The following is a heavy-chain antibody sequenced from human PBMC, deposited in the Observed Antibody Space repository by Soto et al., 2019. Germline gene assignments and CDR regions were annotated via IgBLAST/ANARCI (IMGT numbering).Heavy chain of an antibody. CDR1: GFTFTSYA. CDR3: ARDRANCIY. D-gene: IGHD7-27*01. CDR2: ISGSGSNT. Sequence: GGSLRLSCAASGFTFTSYAMSWVRLTPGKGLEWVSAISGSGSNTFYADSVRGRFTISRDNSKNTVFLQMNNLRAEDTAVYFCARDRANCIYWGQGTRVTFSS. V-gene: IGHV3-23*01. J-gene: IGHJ4*02.